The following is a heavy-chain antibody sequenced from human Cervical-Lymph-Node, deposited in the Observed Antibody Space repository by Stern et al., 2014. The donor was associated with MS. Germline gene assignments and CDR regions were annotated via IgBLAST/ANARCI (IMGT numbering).Heavy chain of an antibody. CDR1: GYTFTRYD. Sequence: QVKIVQSGAEVEKPGASVKVSCRASGYTFTRYDIHWVRRASGQGVEWMGWMYPDSGDTGIAQKFQARVTMPRDTSTSTAYLELHSLKSEDTAVYYCTRGPRTWGRGTLVTVSS. D-gene: IGHD1-7*01. CDR2: MYPDSGDT. V-gene: IGHV1-8*01. J-gene: IGHJ4*02. CDR3: TRGPRT.